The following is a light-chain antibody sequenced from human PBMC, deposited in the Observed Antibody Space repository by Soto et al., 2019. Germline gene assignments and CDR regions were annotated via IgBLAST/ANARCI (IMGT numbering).Light chain of an antibody. J-gene: IGKJ4*01. CDR2: DAS. CDR1: QTINIS. V-gene: IGKV3-11*01. Sequence: EIVLTQSPATLSLSPGEIATLSCRASQTINISLAWYQQKPGQAPRLLIYDASNRATGIPARFSGSGSGTDFTLTISNLEPEDFAVYYCQQRSNWPHTFGGGTKVEIK. CDR3: QQRSNWPHT.